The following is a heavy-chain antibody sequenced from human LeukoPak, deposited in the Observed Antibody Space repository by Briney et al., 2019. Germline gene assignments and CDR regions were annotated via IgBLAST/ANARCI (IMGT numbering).Heavy chain of an antibody. CDR3: ARGGGTSLDF. Sequence: GGSLRLSCAASGFTFSTYAMNWVRQAPGKGLEWVSDISSSSSTIYYADSVKGRFTISRDNAKNSLYLQMNSLRDEDTALYYCARGGGTSLDFWGQGTLVSVSS. V-gene: IGHV3-48*02. CDR2: ISSSSSTI. D-gene: IGHD1-14*01. CDR1: GFTFSTYA. J-gene: IGHJ4*02.